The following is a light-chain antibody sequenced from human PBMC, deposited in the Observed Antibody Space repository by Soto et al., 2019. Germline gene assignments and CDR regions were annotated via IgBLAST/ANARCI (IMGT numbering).Light chain of an antibody. CDR1: SSDVGGYNY. J-gene: IGLJ3*02. V-gene: IGLV2-14*01. CDR3: SSYTSSSTRV. Sequence: QSALTQPASVSGSPGQSITISCTGTSSDVGGYNYVSWYQQHPGKAPKLTIYEVSNRTSGVSNRFSGSKSGNTASLTISGLQAEDEADYYCSSYTSSSTRVFGGGTKVTVL. CDR2: EVS.